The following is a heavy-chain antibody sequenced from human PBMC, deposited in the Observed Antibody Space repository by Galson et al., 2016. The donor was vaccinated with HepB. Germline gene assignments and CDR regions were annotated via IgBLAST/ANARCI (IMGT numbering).Heavy chain of an antibody. Sequence: SVKVSCKASGYNFTSYYIHWVRQAPGQGLEWMGIIDPSGGATSYAQKFQDRVIMTRDTATSIVYMDLSSLRSEDTAIYYCARVGGGGGGRYWGQGTLVSVSS. CDR1: GYNFTSYY. D-gene: IGHD2-21*01. J-gene: IGHJ4*02. CDR3: ARVGGGGGGRY. V-gene: IGHV1-46*01. CDR2: IDPSGGAT.